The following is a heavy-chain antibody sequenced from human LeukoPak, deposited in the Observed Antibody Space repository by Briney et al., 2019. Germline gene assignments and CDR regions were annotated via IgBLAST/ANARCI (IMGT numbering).Heavy chain of an antibody. CDR1: GFTFSSYA. V-gene: IGHV3-23*01. CDR2: IRGSGGST. D-gene: IGHD2/OR15-2a*01. CDR3: AKVTFEGVDP. J-gene: IGHJ5*02. Sequence: PGGSLRLSCAASGFTFSSYAMSWVRQGPGKGLEWVSAIRGSGGSTYYADSVKGRFTISRDNSKNTLYMQMNSLRAEDTALYYCAKVTFEGVDPWGQGTLVTVSS.